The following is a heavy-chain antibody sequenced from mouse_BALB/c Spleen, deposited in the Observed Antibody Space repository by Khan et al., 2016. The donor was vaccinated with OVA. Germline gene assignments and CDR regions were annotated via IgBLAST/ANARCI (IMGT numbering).Heavy chain of an antibody. Sequence: QVQLKQSGAELAKPGASVKLSCKASGFTFINYWILWVKQRPGQGLEWIGYINPSIGDTEYNQNFKDKATLTADKSSSTSYMQLSSLTSEDSAVYYCARRCFRWDFDYWDGGTTLTGSS. CDR2: INPSIGDT. V-gene: IGHV1-7*01. CDR1: GFTFINYW. J-gene: IGHJ2*01. D-gene: IGHD1-1*02. CDR3: ARRCFRWDFDY.